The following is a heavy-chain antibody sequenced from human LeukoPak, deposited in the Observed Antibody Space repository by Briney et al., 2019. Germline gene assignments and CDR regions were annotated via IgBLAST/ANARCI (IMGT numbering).Heavy chain of an antibody. V-gene: IGHV1-46*01. CDR1: GYTFTSYY. CDR2: INPSGGST. CDR3: ARENRTDAFDI. J-gene: IGHJ3*02. Sequence: ASVKVSCKASGYTFTSYYMHWVRQAPGQGLEWMGIINPSGGSTSYAQKFQGRVTMTRDMSTSTVYMELSSLRSEDTAVYCCARENRTDAFDIWGQGTMVTVSS.